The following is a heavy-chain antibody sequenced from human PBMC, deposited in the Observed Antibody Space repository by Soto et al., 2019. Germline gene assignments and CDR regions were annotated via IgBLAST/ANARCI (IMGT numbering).Heavy chain of an antibody. D-gene: IGHD3-3*01. Sequence: SETLSLTCSVSGASVTSSTYYWGWLRQPPGKGLEWIGYTYYSGSTRYSPSLKSRVTISIDTSKNQFSLILSSVTTADTAVYYCARGAAYDFWSGYYNYWGQGTLVTVSS. J-gene: IGHJ4*02. CDR2: TYYSGST. CDR1: GASVTSSTYY. CDR3: ARGAAYDFWSGYYNY. V-gene: IGHV4-61*01.